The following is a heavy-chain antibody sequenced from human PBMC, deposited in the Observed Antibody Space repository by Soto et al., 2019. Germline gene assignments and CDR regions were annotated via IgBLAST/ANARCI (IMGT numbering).Heavy chain of an antibody. CDR2: IIPIFGTA. V-gene: IGHV1-69*13. D-gene: IGHD3-3*02. CDR3: ARVPYVLDYYYYGMDV. J-gene: IGHJ6*02. CDR1: GGTFSSYA. Sequence: SVKVSCKASGGTFSSYAISWVRQAPGQGLEWMGGIIPIFGTANYAQKFQGRVTITADESTSTAYMELSSLRSEDTAVYYCARVPYVLDYYYYGMDVWGQGTTVTVSS.